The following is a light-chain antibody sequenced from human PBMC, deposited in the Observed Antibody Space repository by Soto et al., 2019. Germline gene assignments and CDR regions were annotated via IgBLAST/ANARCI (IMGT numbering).Light chain of an antibody. V-gene: IGKV1-39*01. Sequence: DIQLTQSPSSLSASVGDTVTISCRTNQSVSKYMNWYQQKSGTAPTHLIYYVSSLQSGVPSRFSGSGSATAFTITISSLQPEDFATYYCQQSYDLPRTFGQGTRLDIK. J-gene: IGKJ2*01. CDR1: QSVSKY. CDR3: QQSYDLPRT. CDR2: YVS.